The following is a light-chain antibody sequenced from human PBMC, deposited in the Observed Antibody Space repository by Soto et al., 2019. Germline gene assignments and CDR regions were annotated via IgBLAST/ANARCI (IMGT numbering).Light chain of an antibody. Sequence: EIVLTQSPGTLSLYPGERATLSCRASQSVSNNYLAWYQQKPGQAPRLLIYGASSRATGIPDRFSGSGSGTDFTLTISRLEPEDFAVYYCQQYGNSAWTFGQGTKVDI. V-gene: IGKV3-20*01. CDR2: GAS. CDR3: QQYGNSAWT. J-gene: IGKJ1*01. CDR1: QSVSNNY.